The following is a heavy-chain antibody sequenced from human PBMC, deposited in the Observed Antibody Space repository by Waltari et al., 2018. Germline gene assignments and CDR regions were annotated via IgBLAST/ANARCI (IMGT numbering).Heavy chain of an antibody. V-gene: IGHV3-7*04. CDR3: ARDRGWNTLDY. D-gene: IGHD6-19*01. CDR2: INQDGGET. Sequence: EVQLVESGGGLVQPGGSLSISCAASGFTFRSNWIAWVRQAPGRGLEWVANINQDGGETYYVDSVRGRFTISRDNARNSLYLQMDSLRDEDTALYYCARDRGWNTLDYWGQGTLVTVSS. CDR1: GFTFRSNW. J-gene: IGHJ4*02.